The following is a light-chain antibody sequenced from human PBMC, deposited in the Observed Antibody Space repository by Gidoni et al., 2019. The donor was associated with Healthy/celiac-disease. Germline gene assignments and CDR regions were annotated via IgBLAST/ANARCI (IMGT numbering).Light chain of an antibody. CDR3: QSYDSSLSGSV. Sequence: QSVLTQPPSVAGPPGQRVTISCTWSSSNIGAGYGVHWYQQLPGTAPKLLISGNSNRPSGVPDLFSGSQSGTSASLAITGLQAEDEADYYCQSYDSSLSGSVFGGGTKLTVL. J-gene: IGLJ2*01. CDR1: SSNIGAGYG. V-gene: IGLV1-40*01. CDR2: GNS.